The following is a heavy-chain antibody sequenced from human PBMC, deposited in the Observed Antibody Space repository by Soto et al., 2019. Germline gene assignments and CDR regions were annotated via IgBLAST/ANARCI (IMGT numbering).Heavy chain of an antibody. J-gene: IGHJ3*01. V-gene: IGHV3-33*04. CDR3: ASAGLRQLSPAIYHNYFSTGDAFSC. Sequence: QVQLVESGGGVVQPGRSLRLSCAASGFRFSDYGIHWVRQAPGKGLEWAALIWYDGTKKYYADSVKGRFTISRDNSKGTVLIQRSGKRAEGAGMYYWASAGLRQLSPAIYHNYFSTGDAFSCWGHGPRVPVPS. CDR2: IWYDGTKK. CDR1: GFRFSDYG. D-gene: IGHD4-17*01.